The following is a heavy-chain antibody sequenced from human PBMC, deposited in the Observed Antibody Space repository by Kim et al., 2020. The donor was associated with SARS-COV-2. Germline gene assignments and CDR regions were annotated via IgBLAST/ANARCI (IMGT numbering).Heavy chain of an antibody. V-gene: IGHV1-18*01. CDR2: IATNSGKT. J-gene: IGHJ4*02. CDR1: GYTFSSPG. D-gene: IGHD2-21*02. CDR3: ARPLGDSFDY. Sequence: ASVKVSCKASGYTFSSPGMSWVRQAPGQRFEWMGWIATNSGKTKYAQKFEGRVTLTRDPSTDTAYMELRTLTSDDTAMYYCARPLGDSFDYWGQGSLVTVSS.